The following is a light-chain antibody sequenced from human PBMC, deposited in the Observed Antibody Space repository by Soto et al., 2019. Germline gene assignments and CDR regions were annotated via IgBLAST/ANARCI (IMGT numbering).Light chain of an antibody. J-gene: IGKJ5*01. CDR1: QSISSY. CDR2: AAS. V-gene: IGKV1-39*01. Sequence: DIQMTQSPSSLSESVGDRVTITCRASQSISSYLNWYQQKPGKAPKLLIYAASSLQSGVPSSFSGSGSGTDFTLTISSLQPEDFATYYCQQSYSTPTTFGQGTRLEIK. CDR3: QQSYSTPTT.